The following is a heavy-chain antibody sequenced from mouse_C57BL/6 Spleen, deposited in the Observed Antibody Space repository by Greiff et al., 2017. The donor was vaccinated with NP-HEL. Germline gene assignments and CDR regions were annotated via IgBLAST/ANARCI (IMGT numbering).Heavy chain of an antibody. D-gene: IGHD3-2*02. J-gene: IGHJ4*01. Sequence: EVKLVESGGGLVKPGGSLKLSCAASGFTFSSYAMSWVRQTPEKRLEWVATISDGGSYTYYPDNVKGRFTISRDNAKNNLYLQMSHLKSEDTAMYYCARQLRLYAMDYWGQGTSVTVSS. V-gene: IGHV5-4*03. CDR1: GFTFSSYA. CDR3: ARQLRLYAMDY. CDR2: ISDGGSYT.